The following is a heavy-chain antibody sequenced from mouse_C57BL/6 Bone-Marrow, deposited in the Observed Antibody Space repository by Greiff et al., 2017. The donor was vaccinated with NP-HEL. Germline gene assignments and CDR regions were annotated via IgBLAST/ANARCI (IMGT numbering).Heavy chain of an antibody. CDR2: INPGSGGT. CDR1: GYAFTNYL. CDR3: AYYGSSPWYFDV. D-gene: IGHD1-1*01. Sequence: VQLQQSGAELVRPGTSVKVSCKASGYAFTNYLIEWVKQRPGQGLEWIGVINPGSGGTNYNEKFKGKATLTADKSSSTAYMQLSSLTSEDSAVYFCAYYGSSPWYFDVWGTGTTVTVSS. J-gene: IGHJ1*03. V-gene: IGHV1-54*01.